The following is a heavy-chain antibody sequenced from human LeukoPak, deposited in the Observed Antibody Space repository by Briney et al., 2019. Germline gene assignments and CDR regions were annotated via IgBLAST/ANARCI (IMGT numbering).Heavy chain of an antibody. CDR3: ARDKPAEDYDFWSGYPAHNYYYYYMDV. CDR2: IYYSGST. J-gene: IGHJ6*03. Sequence: SETLSLTCTVSGGSISSYYWSWIRQPPGKGLEWIGYIYYSGSTNYNPSLKSRVTISVDTSKNQFSLKLSSVTAADTAVYYCARDKPAEDYDFWSGYPAHNYYYYYMDVWGKGTTVTVSS. CDR1: GGSISSYY. D-gene: IGHD3-3*01. V-gene: IGHV4-59*01.